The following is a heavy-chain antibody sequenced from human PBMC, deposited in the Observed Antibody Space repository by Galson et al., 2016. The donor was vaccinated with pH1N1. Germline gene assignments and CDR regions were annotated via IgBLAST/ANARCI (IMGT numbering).Heavy chain of an antibody. Sequence: SLRLSCAASGFTFDDYAMHWVRQAPGKGLEWVSGISWDSGSIGYADSVKGRFTISRDNAKNSLYLQMNSLRAEDTAVYYCAKQLVVDWGQGTLVTVSS. J-gene: IGHJ4*02. V-gene: IGHV3-9*01. CDR1: GFTFDDYA. D-gene: IGHD6-6*01. CDR2: ISWDSGSI. CDR3: AKQLVVD.